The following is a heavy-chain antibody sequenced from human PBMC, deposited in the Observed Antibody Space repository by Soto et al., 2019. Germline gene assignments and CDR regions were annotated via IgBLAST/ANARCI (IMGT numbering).Heavy chain of an antibody. CDR3: ARDGYNFDYYGMDV. D-gene: IGHD5-12*01. CDR1: GGTFSSYA. J-gene: IGHJ6*02. CDR2: ISAYNGNT. V-gene: IGHV1-18*01. Sequence: ASVKVSCKASGGTFSSYAISWVRQAPGQGLEWMGWISAYNGNTNYAQKLQGRVTMTTDTSTSTAYMELRSLRSDDTAVYYCARDGYNFDYYGMDVWGQGTTVTVSS.